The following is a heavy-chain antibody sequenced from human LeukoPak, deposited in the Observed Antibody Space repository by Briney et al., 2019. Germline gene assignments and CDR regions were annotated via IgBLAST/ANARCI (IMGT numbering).Heavy chain of an antibody. CDR1: GFTFSSYG. J-gene: IGHJ5*01. D-gene: IGHD4-17*01. CDR2: IQYDGSNK. CDR3: VRETSYGWFDS. Sequence: PGGSLRLPCAASGFTFSSYGMHWVRQAPGKGLEWVAFIQYDGSNKYYADSVKGRFTISRDNSKNTLYLQMNSLRAEDTAVYFCVRETSYGWFDSWGQGTLVTVSS. V-gene: IGHV3-30*02.